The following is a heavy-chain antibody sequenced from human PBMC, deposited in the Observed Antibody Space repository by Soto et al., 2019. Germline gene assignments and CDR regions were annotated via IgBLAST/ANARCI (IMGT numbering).Heavy chain of an antibody. D-gene: IGHD2-21*01. CDR1: GFTFRNYN. V-gene: IGHV3-21*06. Sequence: EVQLVESGGGLVKAGGYLRLFCTASGFTFRNYNMNWVRQAPGKGLDWVSSIGTGGAYMFYADSVKGRFTISRDNAQNSLFLQIDSPRAEDTAVYYCARDIAAPGGDYFDSWGQGTLVTVSS. CDR2: IGTGGAYM. CDR3: ARDIAAPGGDYFDS. J-gene: IGHJ4*02.